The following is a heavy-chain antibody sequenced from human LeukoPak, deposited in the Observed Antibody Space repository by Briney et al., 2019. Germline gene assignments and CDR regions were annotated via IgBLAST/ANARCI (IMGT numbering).Heavy chain of an antibody. J-gene: IGHJ4*02. CDR1: GFTFSGFW. CDR2: IKYDVSDP. CDR3: ARDLDY. V-gene: IGHV3-7*01. Sequence: GGSLRLSCAATGFTFSGFWMSWVRQAPTKGLEWVANIKYDVSDPRYLDSVKGRFTVSRDNANNSLYLQMNSLRAEDTAVYYCARDLDYWGQGTLVTVSS.